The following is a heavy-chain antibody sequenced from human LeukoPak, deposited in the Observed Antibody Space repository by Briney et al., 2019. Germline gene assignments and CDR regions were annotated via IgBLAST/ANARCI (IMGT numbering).Heavy chain of an antibody. Sequence: SETLSLTCTVSGGSLSSYYWSWIRQPAGKGLEWIGRIYTSGSTNYNPSLKSRVTLSVDTSTNQFSLKLSSVTAADTAVYYCARDGGYCSSTSCWALFDISGQGTMVTVSS. J-gene: IGHJ3*02. CDR2: IYTSGST. CDR1: GGSLSSYY. CDR3: ARDGGYCSSTSCWALFDI. V-gene: IGHV4-4*07. D-gene: IGHD2-2*01.